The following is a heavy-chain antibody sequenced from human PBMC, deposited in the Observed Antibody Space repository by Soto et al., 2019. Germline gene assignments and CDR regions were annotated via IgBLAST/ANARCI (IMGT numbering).Heavy chain of an antibody. CDR1: GGFITNNY. Sequence: QVQLQESGPGLVKPSETLSLTCTVSGGFITNNYCSWFRQPPGKGLEWIGYINYDGYSAYNLSLRRRVTLSMDASKTQFSLMLESVTATDTAVYYCARHGFGPLHGLVDVWGPGTTVIVSS. J-gene: IGHJ6*02. CDR2: INYDGYS. D-gene: IGHD3-10*01. CDR3: ARHGFGPLHGLVDV. V-gene: IGHV4-59*08.